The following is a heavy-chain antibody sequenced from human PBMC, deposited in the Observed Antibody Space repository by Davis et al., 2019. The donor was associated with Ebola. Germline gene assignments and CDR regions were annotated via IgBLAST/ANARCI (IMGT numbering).Heavy chain of an antibody. CDR1: GFTFSDYY. CDR3: AKTLVREVMVYASYFDY. Sequence: GESLKISCAASGFTFSDYYMSWIRQAPGKGLEWVSYISSSGSTIYYADSVKGRFTISRDNAKNSLYLQMNSLRAEDTAVYYCAKTLVREVMVYASYFDYWGQGTLVTVSS. CDR2: ISSSGSTI. D-gene: IGHD2-8*01. J-gene: IGHJ4*02. V-gene: IGHV3-11*04.